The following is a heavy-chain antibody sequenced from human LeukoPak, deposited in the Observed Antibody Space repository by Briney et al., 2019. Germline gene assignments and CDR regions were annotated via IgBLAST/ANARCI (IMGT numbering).Heavy chain of an antibody. CDR2: TYYRSKWYN. CDR1: GDSVSSNSAA. J-gene: IGHJ6*02. V-gene: IGHV6-1*01. D-gene: IGHD3-10*01. CDR3: AREALWFGELSAPYYYYGMDV. Sequence: SQTLSLTCAISGDSVSSNSAAWNWIRQSPSRGLEWLGRTYYRSKWYNDYAVSVKSRITINPDTSKNQFSLQLNSVTPEDTAVYYCAREALWFGELSAPYYYYGMDVWGQGTTVTVSS.